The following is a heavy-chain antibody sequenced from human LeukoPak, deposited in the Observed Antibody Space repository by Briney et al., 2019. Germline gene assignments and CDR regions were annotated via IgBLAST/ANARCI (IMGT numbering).Heavy chain of an antibody. CDR2: IYYSGST. D-gene: IGHD4-17*01. J-gene: IGHJ4*02. CDR3: ARGSTVTTGRGGVPDY. Sequence: PSQTLSLTCTVSGGSISSGGYYWSWIRQHPGKGLEWIGYIYYSGSTYYNPSLKSRVTISVDTSMNQFSLKLSSVTAADTAVYYCARGSTVTTGRGGVPDYWGQGTLVTVSS. CDR1: GGSISSGGYY. V-gene: IGHV4-31*03.